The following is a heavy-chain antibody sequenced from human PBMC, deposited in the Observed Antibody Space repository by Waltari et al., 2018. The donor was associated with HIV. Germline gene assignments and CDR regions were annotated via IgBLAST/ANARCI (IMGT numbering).Heavy chain of an antibody. CDR3: ARDYYDSSGSSYGMDG. V-gene: IGHV4-59*01. CDR1: GGSISSYY. J-gene: IGHJ6*02. Sequence: QVQLQESGPGLVKPSETLSLTCTVSGGSISSYYWSWIRQPPGKGLEWIGYIYYSGSTNYTPPRKRRVTISVDTAKNQFSLKLSSVTAADTAVYYCARDYYDSSGSSYGMDGWGQGTTVTVSS. D-gene: IGHD3-22*01. CDR2: IYYSGST.